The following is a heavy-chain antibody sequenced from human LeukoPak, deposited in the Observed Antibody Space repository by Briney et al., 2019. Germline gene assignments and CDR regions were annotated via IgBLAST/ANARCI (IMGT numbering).Heavy chain of an antibody. D-gene: IGHD3-10*01. CDR1: GYTFTGYY. CDR2: INPNSGGT. J-gene: IGHJ4*02. Sequence: ASVKVSCKASGYTFTGYYMHWVRQAPGQGLEWMGWINPNSGGTNYAQKFQGRVTMTRDTSISTAHMELSRLRSDDTAVYYCARGMVRGVHVPYWGQGTLVTVSS. V-gene: IGHV1-2*02. CDR3: ARGMVRGVHVPY.